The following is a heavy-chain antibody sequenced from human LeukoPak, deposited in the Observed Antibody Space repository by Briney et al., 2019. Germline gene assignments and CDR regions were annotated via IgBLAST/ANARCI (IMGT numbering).Heavy chain of an antibody. V-gene: IGHV3-23*01. CDR2: ISNNGGYT. Sequence: GGSLRLSCAASGFTFSSSAMSWVRQAPGKGLEWVSAISNNGGYTYYADSVQGRFTISRDNSKNTLYLQMNSLRAEDTAVYYCARERYYYDSRALDYWGQGTLVTVSS. CDR1: GFTFSSSA. CDR3: ARERYYYDSRALDY. D-gene: IGHD3-22*01. J-gene: IGHJ4*02.